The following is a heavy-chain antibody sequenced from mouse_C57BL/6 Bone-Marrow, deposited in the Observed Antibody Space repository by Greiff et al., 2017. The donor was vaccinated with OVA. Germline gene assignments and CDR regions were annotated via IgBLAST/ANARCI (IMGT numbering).Heavy chain of an antibody. D-gene: IGHD4-1*02. CDR1: GFTFTDYY. V-gene: IGHV7-3*01. CDR3: ARSGNWDDYFDY. Sequence: EVQVVESGGGLVQPGGSLSLSCAASGFTFTDYYMSWVRQPPGKALEWLGFIRNKANGYTTEYSASVKGRFTISRDNSQSILYLQMNALRAEDSATYYCARSGNWDDYFDYWGQGTTLTVSS. CDR2: IRNKANGYTT. J-gene: IGHJ2*01.